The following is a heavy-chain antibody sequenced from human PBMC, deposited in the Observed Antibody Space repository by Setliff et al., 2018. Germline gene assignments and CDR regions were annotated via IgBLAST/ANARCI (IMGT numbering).Heavy chain of an antibody. J-gene: IGHJ1*01. CDR1: GGSINNYY. V-gene: IGHV4-4*07. D-gene: IGHD1-26*01. CDR2: VYSNVGT. CDR3: ASRNSDGGPEYFQH. Sequence: LTCTVSGGSINNYYWSWIRQPAGKGLEWIGRVYSNVGTNFNPSLKSRVTMSVDASKNQISLKLMSVTAADTAVYYCASRNSDGGPEYFQHWGQGALVTVSS.